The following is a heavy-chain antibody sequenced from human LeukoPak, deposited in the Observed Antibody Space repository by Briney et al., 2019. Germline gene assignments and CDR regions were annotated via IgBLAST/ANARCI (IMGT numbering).Heavy chain of an antibody. V-gene: IGHV4-39*07. CDR2: IYYSGST. D-gene: IGHD3-16*01. CDR1: GGSISSSSSY. Sequence: SETLSLTCTVSGGSISSSSSYWGWIRQPPGKGLEWIGSIYYSGSTSYNPSLKSRVTISLDTSKNKFSLKLSSVTAADTAVYYCARGNHSGKYWGRYYFDYWGQGTLVTVSS. J-gene: IGHJ4*02. CDR3: ARGNHSGKYWGRYYFDY.